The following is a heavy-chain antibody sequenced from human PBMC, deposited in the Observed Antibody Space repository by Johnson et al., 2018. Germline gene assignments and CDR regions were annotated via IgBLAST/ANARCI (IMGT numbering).Heavy chain of an antibody. CDR3: AKDLRGYYGSGSYIYYYYYMDV. CDR1: GFTFSSYG. V-gene: IGHV3-30*18. D-gene: IGHD3-10*01. CDR2: ISYDGSNK. Sequence: QVQLVQSGGGVVQXGRSLRLSCAASGFTFSSYGMHWVRQAPGKGLEWVAVISYDGSNKYYADSVKGRFTISRDNSKNTLYLQMNSPRAEDTAVYYCAKDLRGYYGSGSYIYYYYYMDVWGKGTTVTVSS. J-gene: IGHJ6*03.